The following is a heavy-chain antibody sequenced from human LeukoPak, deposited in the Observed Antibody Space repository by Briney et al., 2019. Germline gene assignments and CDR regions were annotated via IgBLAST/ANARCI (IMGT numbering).Heavy chain of an antibody. J-gene: IGHJ4*02. CDR2: ISGGGDST. CDR1: GFTFSSYA. D-gene: IGHD2-15*01. CDR3: AKVVDSSCSF. Sequence: PGGSLRLSCAASGFTFSSYAMTWVRQAPGKGLEWASTISGGGDSTYYADSVKGRFTISRNNSKNTLYLHMNSLRADDTAVYYCAKVVDSSCSFWGQGTLVTVSS. V-gene: IGHV3-23*01.